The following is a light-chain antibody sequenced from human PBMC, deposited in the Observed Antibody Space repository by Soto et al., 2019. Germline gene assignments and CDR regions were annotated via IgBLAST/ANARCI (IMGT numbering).Light chain of an antibody. V-gene: IGKV3-20*01. Sequence: EIVLTQSPGTLSLSPGERATLSCRASQSVSSSHLAWYQQKPGQAPRLLISGASSRATGIPDRFTGSGSGTDFTLIISRPEPEDFAVYYCQQYGSSPRTFGQGTKVDIK. CDR3: QQYGSSPRT. J-gene: IGKJ1*01. CDR2: GAS. CDR1: QSVSSSH.